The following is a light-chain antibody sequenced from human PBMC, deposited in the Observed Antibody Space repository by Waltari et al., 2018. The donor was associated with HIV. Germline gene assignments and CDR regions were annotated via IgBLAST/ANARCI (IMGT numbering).Light chain of an antibody. CDR3: CSCPRSGIRYV. CDR2: EVT. Sequence: QSALPQPASVSGSPGQSITISCTGTRSTVGSDDLVSWYQQHPGEAPKLIIYEVTKRPSGVSNRFSGSKSGNTASLTISGLQAEDEADYYCCSCPRSGIRYVFGTGTKVTVL. CDR1: RSTVGSDDL. V-gene: IGLV2-23*02. J-gene: IGLJ1*01.